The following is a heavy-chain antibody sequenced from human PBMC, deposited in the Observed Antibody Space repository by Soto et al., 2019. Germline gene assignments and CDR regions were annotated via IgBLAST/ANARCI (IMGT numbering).Heavy chain of an antibody. CDR1: GGTFSSYA. CDR3: ARTHCSGGSCYKLPRFDS. J-gene: IGHJ4*02. V-gene: IGHV1-69*06. CDR2: IIPIFGTA. Sequence: SVKVSCKASGGTFSSYAISWVRQAPGQGLEWMGWIIPIFGTANYAQKFQGRVTITADTSTSTAYMELRSLRSDDTAVYYCARTHCSGGSCYKLPRFDSWGQGTLVTVSS. D-gene: IGHD2-15*01.